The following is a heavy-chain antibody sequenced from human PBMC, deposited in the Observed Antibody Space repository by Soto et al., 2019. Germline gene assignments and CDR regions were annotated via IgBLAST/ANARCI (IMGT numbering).Heavy chain of an antibody. CDR3: ARGACCLKYSSSWYLFDY. Sequence: GASVKVACKASGGTFSSYAVSWVRQAPGQGLEWMGGINPSGGRASYAQKFQGRVTMTRDTSTSTVYMELSSLRSEDTAVYYCARGACCLKYSSSWYLFDYWGQGTLVTVSS. V-gene: IGHV1-46*03. D-gene: IGHD6-13*01. CDR2: INPSGGRA. CDR1: GGTFSSYA. J-gene: IGHJ4*02.